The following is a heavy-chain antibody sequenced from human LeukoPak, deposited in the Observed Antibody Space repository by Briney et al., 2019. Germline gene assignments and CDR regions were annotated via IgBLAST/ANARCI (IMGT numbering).Heavy chain of an antibody. CDR3: ARGPYWYFDL. V-gene: IGHV4-31*03. J-gene: IGHJ2*01. CDR1: GGSISSGGSY. Sequence: SETLSLTCTVSGGSISSGGSYWSWIRQHPGKGLEWIGYIYYSGSTYYNPSLKSRVTISIDTSKNQFSLKLSSVTAADTAVYYCARGPYWYFDLWGRGTLVTVSS. CDR2: IYYSGST.